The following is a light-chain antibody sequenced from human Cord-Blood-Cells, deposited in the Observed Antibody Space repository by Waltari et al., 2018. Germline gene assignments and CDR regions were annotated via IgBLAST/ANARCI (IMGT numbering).Light chain of an antibody. CDR2: DAS. J-gene: IGKJ3*01. CDR1: QSISSW. Sequence: DIQMTQSPSTLSASVGDRVTITCRASQSISSWLAWYQQKPGKAPKLLFYDASSLERGVPSRFSGSGSGTEFTLTISSLQPDDFATYYCQQYNSYSLTFGPGTKVDIK. V-gene: IGKV1-5*01. CDR3: QQYNSYSLT.